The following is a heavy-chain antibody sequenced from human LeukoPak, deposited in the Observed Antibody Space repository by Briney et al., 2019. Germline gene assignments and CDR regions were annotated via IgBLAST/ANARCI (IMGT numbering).Heavy chain of an antibody. V-gene: IGHV1-18*01. CDR2: ISAYNGNT. Sequence: ASVKVSCKASGYTFTTYGISWVRQAPGQGLEWMGWISAYNGNTNYAQKLQGRVTMTTDTSTSTAYMELRSLRSDDTAVYYCARSGGSDYKYYFDYWGQGTLVTVSS. D-gene: IGHD4-11*01. J-gene: IGHJ4*02. CDR1: GYTFTTYG. CDR3: ARSGGSDYKYYFDY.